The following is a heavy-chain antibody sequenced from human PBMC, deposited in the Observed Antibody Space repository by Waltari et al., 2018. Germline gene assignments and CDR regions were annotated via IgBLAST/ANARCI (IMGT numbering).Heavy chain of an antibody. CDR3: ARDRGRGLYLDS. V-gene: IGHV4-4*02. Sequence: SWARPPPGKCLGWQRQILRCGRTHDNPSLERRVTVSIETSNKQFSLILTSATAADTAVYYCARDRGRGLYLDSWGQGTLVTVSP. J-gene: IGHJ4*02. D-gene: IGHD2-15*01. CDR2: ILRCGRT.